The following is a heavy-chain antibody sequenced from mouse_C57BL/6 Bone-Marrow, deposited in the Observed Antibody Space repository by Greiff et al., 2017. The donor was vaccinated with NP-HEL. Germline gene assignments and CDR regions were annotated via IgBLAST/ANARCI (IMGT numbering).Heavy chain of an antibody. CDR3: TSYYYCSSHWYCDV. V-gene: IGHV14-4*01. D-gene: IGHD1-1*01. CDR2: IDPEDGDT. J-gene: IGHJ1*03. Sequence: VQLQQSGAELVRPGASVKLSCTASGFNIKDDYMHWVKQRPEQGLEWIGWIDPEDGDTEYASKFQGKATITADTSSNTAYLQLSSLTSADTAVYSCTSYYYCSSHWYCDVWGTGTTVTGPS. CDR1: GFNIKDDY.